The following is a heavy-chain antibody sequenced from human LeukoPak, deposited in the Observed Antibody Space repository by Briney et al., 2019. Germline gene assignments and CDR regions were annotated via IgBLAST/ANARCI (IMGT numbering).Heavy chain of an antibody. CDR1: GGSISSSGYY. D-gene: IGHD6-19*01. J-gene: IGHJ4*02. CDR2: IYNGDNT. V-gene: IGHV3-66*01. Sequence: PSETLSLTCTVSGGSISSSGYYWGWVRQPPGKGLEWVSVIYNGDNTYYADSVQGRFTISKDNSKNTLYLQMNSLRPEDTAVYFCARASRWLAFDNWGQGTLVTVSS. CDR3: ARASRWLAFDN.